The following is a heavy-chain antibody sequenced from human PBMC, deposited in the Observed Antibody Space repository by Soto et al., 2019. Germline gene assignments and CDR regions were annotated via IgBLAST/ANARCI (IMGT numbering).Heavy chain of an antibody. Sequence: QVQLVQSGAEVKKPGSSVKVSCKASGGIFSTYAISWLRQAPGQGLEWMGGIIPLFGTPNYAQRFQGRVNITAAESTSTAYMELSRLRSEDTAVYYCARDRDDYGSGNYYNRIDFWGQGTLVTVSS. J-gene: IGHJ4*02. D-gene: IGHD3-10*01. V-gene: IGHV1-69*01. CDR2: IIPLFGTP. CDR1: GGIFSTYA. CDR3: ARDRDDYGSGNYYNRIDF.